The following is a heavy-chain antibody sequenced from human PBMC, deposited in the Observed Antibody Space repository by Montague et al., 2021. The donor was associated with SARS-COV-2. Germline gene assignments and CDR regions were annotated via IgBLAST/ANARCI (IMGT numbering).Heavy chain of an antibody. CDR2: IYYSGXT. CDR1: GGSISSSSYY. D-gene: IGHD5-18*01. Sequence: SETLSLTCTVSGGSISSSSYYWGWIRQPPGKGLEWIGSIYYSGXTXYXXXXKXRVTISVDTSKNQFSLKLSSVTAADTAVYYCARDRWEVDTAMAHFDYWGQGTLVTVSS. J-gene: IGHJ4*02. CDR3: ARDRWEVDTAMAHFDY. V-gene: IGHV4-39*07.